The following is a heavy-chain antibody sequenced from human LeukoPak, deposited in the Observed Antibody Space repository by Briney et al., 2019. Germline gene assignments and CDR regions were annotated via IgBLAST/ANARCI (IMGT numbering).Heavy chain of an antibody. Sequence: SQTLSLTCTVSGGSIFSGDYYWNWIRQPPGKGLEWIGYIYYNGITYYNPSLESRVTISVDTSKNQFSLKLSSVTAADTAVYYCARGDYNDGAGYLDHWGQGTLVPVSS. CDR2: IYYNGIT. D-gene: IGHD3-22*01. CDR3: ARGDYNDGAGYLDH. CDR1: GGSIFSGDYY. V-gene: IGHV4-30-4*01. J-gene: IGHJ5*02.